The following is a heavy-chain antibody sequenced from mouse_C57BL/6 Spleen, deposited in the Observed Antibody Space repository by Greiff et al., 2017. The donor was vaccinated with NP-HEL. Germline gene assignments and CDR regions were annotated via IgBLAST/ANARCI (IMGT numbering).Heavy chain of an antibody. V-gene: IGHV1-9*01. CDR2: ILPGSGST. CDR1: GYTFTGYW. Sequence: QVQLQQSGAELMKPGASVKLSCKATGYTFTGYWIEWVKQRPGHGLEWIGEILPGSGSTNYNEKFKGKATFTADTSSNTAYMQLSSLTTEDSASYYCARSSTMVTTRAMDYWGQGTSVTVSS. D-gene: IGHD2-2*01. J-gene: IGHJ4*01. CDR3: ARSSTMVTTRAMDY.